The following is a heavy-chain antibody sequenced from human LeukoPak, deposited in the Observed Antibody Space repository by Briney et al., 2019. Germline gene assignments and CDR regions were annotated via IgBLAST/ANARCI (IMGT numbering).Heavy chain of an antibody. V-gene: IGHV4-31*03. CDR3: ARDAFRDFWSGYSNWFDP. Sequence: PSETLSLTCTVSGGSISSGGYYWSWIRQHPGKGLEWIGYIYYSGSTNYNPSLKSRVTISVDTSKNQFSLKLSSVTAADTAVYYCARDAFRDFWSGYSNWFDPWGQGTLVTVSS. CDR2: IYYSGST. D-gene: IGHD3-3*01. CDR1: GGSISSGGYY. J-gene: IGHJ5*02.